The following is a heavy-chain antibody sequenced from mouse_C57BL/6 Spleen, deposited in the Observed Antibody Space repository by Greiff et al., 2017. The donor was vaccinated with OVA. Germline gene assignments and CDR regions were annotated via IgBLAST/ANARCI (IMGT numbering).Heavy chain of an antibody. J-gene: IGHJ4*01. V-gene: IGHV3-6*01. CDR1: GYSITSGYY. Sequence: EVKLMESGPGLVKPSQSLSLTCSVTGYSITSGYYWNWIRQFPGNKLEWMGYISYDGSNNYNPSLKNRISITRDTSKNQFFLKLNSVTTEDTATYYCARALDSSGPYYYAMDYWGQGTSVTVSS. CDR2: ISYDGSN. CDR3: ARALDSSGPYYYAMDY. D-gene: IGHD3-2*02.